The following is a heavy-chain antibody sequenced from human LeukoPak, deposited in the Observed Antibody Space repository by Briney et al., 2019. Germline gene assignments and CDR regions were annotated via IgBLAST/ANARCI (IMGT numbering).Heavy chain of an antibody. CDR2: ISAYSGNT. CDR3: ARDFSLAWFDP. Sequence: GASVKVSCKASGYTFTSYDISWVRQAPGQGLEWMGWISAYSGNTNYAQKLQGRVTMTTDTSTSTAYMELRSLRSDDTAVYYCARDFSLAWFDPWGQGTLVTVSS. D-gene: IGHD2/OR15-2a*01. CDR1: GYTFTSYD. J-gene: IGHJ5*02. V-gene: IGHV1-18*01.